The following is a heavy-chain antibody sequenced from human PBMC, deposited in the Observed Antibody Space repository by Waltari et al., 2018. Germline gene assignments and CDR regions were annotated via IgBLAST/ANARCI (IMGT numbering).Heavy chain of an antibody. CDR2: IYYSGST. Sequence: QVQLQESGPGLVKPSETLSLTCTVSGGSISSYDWSWIRQPPGKGLEWIGYIYYSGSTNYNPSLKSRVTISVDTSKNQFSLKLSSVTAADTAVYYCARLDLSVAGTDYWGQGTLVTVSS. CDR3: ARLDLSVAGTDY. CDR1: GGSISSYD. J-gene: IGHJ4*02. V-gene: IGHV4-59*01. D-gene: IGHD6-19*01.